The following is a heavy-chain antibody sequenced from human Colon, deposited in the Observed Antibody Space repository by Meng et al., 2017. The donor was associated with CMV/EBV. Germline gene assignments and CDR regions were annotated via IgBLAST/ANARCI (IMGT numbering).Heavy chain of an antibody. J-gene: IGHJ6*02. Sequence: GESLKISCAASGFIFSSYVMSWVRQAPGKGLEWVSAISGSGGITDYADSVKGRFTISRDNSKNTLYLLMNSLRADDTAVYYCAKDRQLDSNSWYTLGYYYSYGMDVWGQGTTVTISS. V-gene: IGHV3-23*01. CDR3: AKDRQLDSNSWYTLGYYYSYGMDV. CDR2: ISGSGGIT. D-gene: IGHD6-13*01. CDR1: GFIFSSYV.